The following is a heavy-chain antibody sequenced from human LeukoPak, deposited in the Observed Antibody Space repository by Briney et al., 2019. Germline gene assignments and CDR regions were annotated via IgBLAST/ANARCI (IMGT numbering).Heavy chain of an antibody. Sequence: SETLSLTCAVYGGSFSGYYWSWIRQPPGKGLEWIGEINHSGSTNYNPSLKSRVTISVDTSKNQFSLKLSSVTAADTAVYYCARDLGDGYNLRNWFDPWGQGTLVTVSS. CDR3: ARDLGDGYNLRNWFDP. D-gene: IGHD5-24*01. V-gene: IGHV4-34*01. CDR1: GGSFSGYY. J-gene: IGHJ5*02. CDR2: INHSGST.